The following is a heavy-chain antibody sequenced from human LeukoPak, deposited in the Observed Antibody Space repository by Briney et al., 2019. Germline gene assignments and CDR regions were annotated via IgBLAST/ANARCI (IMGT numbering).Heavy chain of an antibody. J-gene: IGHJ3*02. CDR2: IYYSGST. CDR3: ARHGLVVVAALRNAFDI. CDR1: GGSISSYY. V-gene: IGHV4-59*08. Sequence: PSETLSLTCTVSGGSISSYYWSWIRQPPGKGLEWIGYIYYSGSTNYNPSLKSRVTISVDTSKNQFSLKLSSVTAADTAVYYCARHGLVVVAALRNAFDIWGQGTMVTVPS. D-gene: IGHD2-15*01.